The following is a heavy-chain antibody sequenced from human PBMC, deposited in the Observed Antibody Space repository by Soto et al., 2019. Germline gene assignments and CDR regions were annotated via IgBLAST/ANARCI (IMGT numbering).Heavy chain of an antibody. J-gene: IGHJ4*02. V-gene: IGHV1-69*13. CDR2: IIPIFGTA. CDR1: GGTFSSYA. Sequence: ASVKVSCKASGGTFSSYAISWVRQAPGQGLEWMGGIIPIFGTANYAQKFQGRVTITADESTSTAYMELSSLRSEDTAVYYCARVLPGNGCGGDCPDGIYFDYWGQGTLVTVSS. D-gene: IGHD2-21*02. CDR3: ARVLPGNGCGGDCPDGIYFDY.